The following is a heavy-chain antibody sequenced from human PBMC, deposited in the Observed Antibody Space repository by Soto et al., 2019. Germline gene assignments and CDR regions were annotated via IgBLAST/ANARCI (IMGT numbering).Heavy chain of an antibody. V-gene: IGHV4-34*01. CDR1: GGSFSGYY. D-gene: IGHD6-13*01. CDR3: ARGLSLKKQQLPRLRFDP. CDR2: INHSGST. J-gene: IGHJ5*02. Sequence: SETLSLTCAVYGGSFSGYYWSWIRQPPGKGLEWIGEINHSGSTNYNPSLKSRVTISVDTSKNQFSLKLSSVTAADTAVYYCARGLSLKKQQLPRLRFDPWGQGTLVTVSS.